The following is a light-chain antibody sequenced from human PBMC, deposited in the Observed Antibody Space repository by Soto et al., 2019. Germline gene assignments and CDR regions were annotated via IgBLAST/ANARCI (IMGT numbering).Light chain of an antibody. CDR2: GAS. J-gene: IGKJ1*01. CDR1: QSVSSSY. V-gene: IGKV3-20*01. CDR3: QQYNNWWT. Sequence: NVLTKSTGALSLSPGERATLSCRASQSVSSSYLAWYQQKPGQAPRLLIYGASSRATGIPDRFSGSGSGTEFTLTINSLQSEDFAVYYCQQYNNWWTFGQGTKVDIK.